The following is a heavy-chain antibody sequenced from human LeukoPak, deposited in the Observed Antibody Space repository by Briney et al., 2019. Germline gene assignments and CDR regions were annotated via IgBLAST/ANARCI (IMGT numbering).Heavy chain of an antibody. J-gene: IGHJ4*02. CDR1: GFTFSSYS. CDR3: ARDLGTWGYSYGRALGY. CDR2: ISSSSSTI. Sequence: PGGSLRLSCAASGFTFSSYSMNWVRQAPGKGLEWVSYISSSSSTIYYADSVKGRFTISRDNAKNSLNLQMNSLRAEDTAVYYCARDLGTWGYSYGRALGYWGQGTLVTVSS. V-gene: IGHV3-48*04. D-gene: IGHD5-18*01.